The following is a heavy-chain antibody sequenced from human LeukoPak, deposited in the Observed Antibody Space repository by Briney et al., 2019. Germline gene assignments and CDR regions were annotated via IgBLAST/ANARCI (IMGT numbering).Heavy chain of an antibody. V-gene: IGHV3-66*01. CDR2: IYSGVST. CDR3: AGAAADTHFDY. CDR1: GFTVSSNY. D-gene: IGHD6-13*01. J-gene: IGHJ4*02. Sequence: PGGSLRLSCAASGFTVSSNYMTWVRQAPGKGLEWVSVIYSGVSTYYADSVKGRFTISRDNSKNTLYLQMNSLRPEDTAVYYCAGAAADTHFDYWGQGTLVTVSS.